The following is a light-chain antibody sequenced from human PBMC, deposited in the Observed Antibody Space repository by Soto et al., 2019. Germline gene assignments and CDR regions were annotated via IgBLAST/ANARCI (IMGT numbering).Light chain of an antibody. CDR1: QGLVYIDGNTY. Sequence: DDVMTQSPLSLPVTLGQPASISCRSSQGLVYIDGNTYLSWFQQRPGQSPRRLIYKVSDRDSGVPDRFSGSGSGTDFTLKISRVEAEDVGIYYCMQGTHWPRTFGQGIRLEIK. V-gene: IGKV2-30*01. J-gene: IGKJ5*01. CDR3: MQGTHWPRT. CDR2: KVS.